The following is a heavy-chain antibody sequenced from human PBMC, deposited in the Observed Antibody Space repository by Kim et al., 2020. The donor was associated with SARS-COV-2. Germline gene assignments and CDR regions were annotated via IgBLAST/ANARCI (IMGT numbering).Heavy chain of an antibody. V-gene: IGHV4-34*01. D-gene: IGHD6-13*01. CDR1: GGSFSGYY. J-gene: IGHJ5*02. Sequence: SENLSLTCAVYGGSFSGYYWSWIRHPPGKRLEWIGEIHHSGSTNYNPSLKSRVTISVDTSKNQFSLKLSSVTAADTALYYCARGYSSSWSDNWGQGTLVTVSS. CDR3: ARGYSSSWSDN. CDR2: IHHSGST.